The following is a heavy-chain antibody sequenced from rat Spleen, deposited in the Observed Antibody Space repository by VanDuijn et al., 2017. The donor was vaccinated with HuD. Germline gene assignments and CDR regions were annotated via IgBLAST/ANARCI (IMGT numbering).Heavy chain of an antibody. CDR3: ARQDTSGYSNWFAY. CDR2: ITNSGGST. J-gene: IGHJ3*01. CDR1: GFTFSNYY. Sequence: EVQLVESGGGLVQPGRSLKLSCAASGFTFSNYYMAWVRQAPTKGLEWVASITNSGGSTYYRDSVKGRFTISRDNAKRTLFLQMDSLRSDDTATYYCARQDTSGYSNWFAYWGQGTLVTVSS. D-gene: IGHD4-3*01. V-gene: IGHV5S23*01.